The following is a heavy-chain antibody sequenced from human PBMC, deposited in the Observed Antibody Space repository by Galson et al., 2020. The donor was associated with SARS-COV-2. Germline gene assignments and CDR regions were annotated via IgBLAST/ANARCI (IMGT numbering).Heavy chain of an antibody. CDR3: AKDPRPSYYDFWSGYDTPLGGGLDCYYYMDV. D-gene: IGHD3-3*01. CDR1: GFTFSSYG. J-gene: IGHJ6*03. V-gene: IGHV3-33*06. Sequence: GGSLRLSCAASGFTFSSYGMHWVRQAPGQGLEWVAVIWYDGSNKYYADSVKGRFTISRDNSKKTLYLQMNSLRAEDTAVYYCAKDPRPSYYDFWSGYDTPLGGGLDCYYYMDVWGKGTTVTVSS. CDR2: IWYDGSNK.